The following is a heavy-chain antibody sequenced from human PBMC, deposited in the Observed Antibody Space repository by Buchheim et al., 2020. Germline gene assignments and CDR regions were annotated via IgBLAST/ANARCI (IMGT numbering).Heavy chain of an antibody. D-gene: IGHD3-3*01. CDR3: ARGARYDFWSSYYTPYYYYYGMDV. J-gene: IGHJ6*02. CDR1: GGTFSSYA. CDR2: IIPIFGTA. V-gene: IGHV1-69*01. Sequence: QVQLVQSGAEVKKPGSSVKVSCKASGGTFSSYAISWVRQAPGQGLEWMGGIIPIFGTANYAQKFQGRVTITADESTSTAYMELSSLRSEDTAVYYCARGARYDFWSSYYTPYYYYYGMDVWGQGTT.